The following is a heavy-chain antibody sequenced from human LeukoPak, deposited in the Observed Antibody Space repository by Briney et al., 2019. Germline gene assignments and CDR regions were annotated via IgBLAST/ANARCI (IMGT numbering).Heavy chain of an antibody. J-gene: IGHJ4*02. CDR3: ARRGYSGYQGGYYFDY. CDR1: GGSIRSYH. CDR2: IYYSGST. Sequence: SETLSLTCTVSGGSIRSYHWSWIRQTPGKGLEWIGYIYYSGSTNYNPSLKSRVTISVDTSKNQFSLNLTSVTAADTAVYFCARRGYSGYQGGYYFDYWGQGTLVTVSS. D-gene: IGHD5-12*01. V-gene: IGHV4-59*08.